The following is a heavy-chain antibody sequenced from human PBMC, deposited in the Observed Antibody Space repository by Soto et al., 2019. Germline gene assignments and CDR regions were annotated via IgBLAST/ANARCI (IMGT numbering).Heavy chain of an antibody. CDR2: IIPIFTRT. Sequence: QLQLVQSRTEVKEPGSSVKVSCKASGGTFSTSSFVWVRQGPGQGLEWMGGIIPIFTRTNFAQKFQGRVTFSADESTRTTYMELRSLTSEDTAIYYCARDVVRSTAGDSWGQGTLVTVSS. CDR1: GGTFSTSS. J-gene: IGHJ4*02. V-gene: IGHV1-69*01. CDR3: ARDVVRSTAGDS. D-gene: IGHD2-15*01.